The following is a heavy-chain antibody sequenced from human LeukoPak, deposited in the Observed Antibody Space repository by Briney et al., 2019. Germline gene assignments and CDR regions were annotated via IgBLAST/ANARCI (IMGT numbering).Heavy chain of an antibody. CDR2: INPNSGGT. J-gene: IGHJ5*02. D-gene: IGHD5-18*01. CDR1: GYTFTGYY. CDR3: ARDIVMVTYWFDP. Sequence: HVASVTVSCKASGYTFTGYYMHWVRQAPGQGLEWMGWINPNSGGTNYAQKFQGRVTMTRDTSISTAYMELSRLRSDDTAVYYCARDIVMVTYWFDPWGQGTLVTVSS. V-gene: IGHV1-2*02.